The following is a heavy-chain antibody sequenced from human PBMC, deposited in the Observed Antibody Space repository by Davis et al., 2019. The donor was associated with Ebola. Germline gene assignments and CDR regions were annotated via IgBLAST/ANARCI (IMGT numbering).Heavy chain of an antibody. CDR2: INPHNGNT. V-gene: IGHV1-18*04. Sequence: ASVKVSCKASGYTFTSYGIIWVRQAPGQGLEWMGWINPHNGNTNYAQNVQGRVTMTTDTATTTAYMEVGSLRSDDTAVYYCARAQFPTTSDHWGQGTLVTVSS. J-gene: IGHJ4*02. CDR1: GYTFTSYG. CDR3: ARAQFPTTSDH. D-gene: IGHD1-1*01.